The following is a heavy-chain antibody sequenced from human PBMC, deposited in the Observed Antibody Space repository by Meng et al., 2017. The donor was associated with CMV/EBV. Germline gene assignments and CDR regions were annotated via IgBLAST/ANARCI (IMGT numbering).Heavy chain of an antibody. CDR3: ARGGIAARRGMDV. J-gene: IGHJ6*02. CDR2: INWNGGST. Sequence: GESLKISCAASGFTFDDYGMSWVRQAPGKGLEWVSGINWNGGSTGYADSVKGRFTISRDNAKNSLYLQMNSLRAEDTALHYCARGGIAARRGMDVWGQGTTVTVSS. CDR1: GFTFDDYG. D-gene: IGHD6-6*01. V-gene: IGHV3-20*04.